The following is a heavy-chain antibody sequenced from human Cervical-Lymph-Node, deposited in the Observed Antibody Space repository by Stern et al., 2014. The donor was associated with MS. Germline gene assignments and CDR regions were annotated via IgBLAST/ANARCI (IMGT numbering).Heavy chain of an antibody. V-gene: IGHV4-59*01. CDR2: ISHNGKT. CDR1: GDSMNTDY. D-gene: IGHD3-3*01. CDR3: ARGGLRWIR. J-gene: IGHJ4*02. Sequence: VQLVASGPSLVTPSEKLSLTCSVSGDSMNTDYWRWIRTPPGKGLEWIGYISHNGKTNHNPSLKSRVTLSLETSKHQFSLRLSSVTAADTAMYYCARGGLRWIRWGQGTLVTVSS.